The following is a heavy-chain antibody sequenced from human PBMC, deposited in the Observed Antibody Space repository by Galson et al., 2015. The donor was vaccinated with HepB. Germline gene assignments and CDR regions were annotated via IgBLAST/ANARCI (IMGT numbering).Heavy chain of an antibody. Sequence: SLRLSCAASTFIFSTYSMNWVRQAPGKGLEWVSYISSSSTTIYYADSVKGRFTISRDNAKNSLYLQMNSLRAEDTAVYYCAKEIPSSAEGGDAFDIWGQGTMVTVSS. D-gene: IGHD1-14*01. CDR2: ISSSSTTI. CDR3: AKEIPSSAEGGDAFDI. J-gene: IGHJ3*02. CDR1: TFIFSTYS. V-gene: IGHV3-48*04.